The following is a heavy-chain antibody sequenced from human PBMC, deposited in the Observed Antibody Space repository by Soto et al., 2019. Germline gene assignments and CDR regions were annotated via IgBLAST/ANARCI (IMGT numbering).Heavy chain of an antibody. CDR3: TTESYCGGDCYLFDY. Sequence: EVQLVESGGGLVKPGGSLRLSCAASGFTFSNAWMSWVRQAPGQGLEWVGGIKSKTDGGTTDYAAPVKGRFTISRDDSKNTLYLQMNSLKTEDTAVYYCTTESYCGGDCYLFDYWGQGTLVTVSS. D-gene: IGHD2-21*02. J-gene: IGHJ4*02. CDR1: GFTFSNAW. V-gene: IGHV3-15*01. CDR2: IKSKTDGGTT.